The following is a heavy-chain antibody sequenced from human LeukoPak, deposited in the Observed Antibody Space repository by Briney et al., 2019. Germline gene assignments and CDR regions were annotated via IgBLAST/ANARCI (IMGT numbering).Heavy chain of an antibody. J-gene: IGHJ6*03. D-gene: IGHD6-13*01. CDR3: ARGTRAAAGTPNYYYYYMDV. CDR1: GGSFSGYY. CDR2: ISHSGST. Sequence: PSETLSLTCAVYGGSFSGYYWSWIRQPPGKGLEWIGEISHSGSTNYNPSLKSRVTISVDTSKNQFSLKLSSVTAADTAVYYCARGTRAAAGTPNYYYYYMDVWGKGTTVTVSS. V-gene: IGHV4-34*01.